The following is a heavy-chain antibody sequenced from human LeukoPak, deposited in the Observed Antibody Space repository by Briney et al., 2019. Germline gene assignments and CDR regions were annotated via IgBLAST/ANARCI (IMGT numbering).Heavy chain of an antibody. CDR1: GFTLTAYT. V-gene: IGHV3-23*01. J-gene: IGHJ4*02. Sequence: GGSLRPSRAASGFTLTAYTMSWVRQAPGGGLAWVSTISGSGGSTYYADPVKGRFSISRDNSENTLYLQMNNLRAEDTAVYYCAKEGGDTWTNFYFHYWGQGTLVTVSS. CDR2: ISGSGGST. CDR3: AKEGGDTWTNFYFHY. D-gene: IGHD1-20*01.